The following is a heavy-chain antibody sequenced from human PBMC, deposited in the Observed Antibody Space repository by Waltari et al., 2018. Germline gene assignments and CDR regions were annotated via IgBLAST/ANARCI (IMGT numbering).Heavy chain of an antibody. CDR2: ISSSSSYI. D-gene: IGHD5-12*01. Sequence: EVPLVESGGGLVKPGGSLRLSCAASGFTFSSYSMNWVRQAPGKGLEWVSSISSSSSYIYYADSVKGRFTISRDNAKNSLYLKMNSLRAEDTAVYYCARERDGYRHFDYWGQGTLVTVSS. CDR1: GFTFSSYS. V-gene: IGHV3-21*01. CDR3: ARERDGYRHFDY. J-gene: IGHJ4*02.